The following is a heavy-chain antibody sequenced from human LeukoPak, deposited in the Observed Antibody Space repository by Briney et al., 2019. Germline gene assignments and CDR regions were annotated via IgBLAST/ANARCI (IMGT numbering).Heavy chain of an antibody. J-gene: IGHJ5*02. D-gene: IGHD6-19*01. CDR1: GFTFSSYS. CDR2: ISSSGSYI. Sequence: GGSLRLSCAASGFTFSSYSMNWVRQAPGKGVEWVSSISSSGSYIYHADSVRGRFTISRDNAKNSLYLQMNSLRAEDTAVYYCVRIAVAGDWFDPWGQGTLVTVSS. CDR3: VRIAVAGDWFDP. V-gene: IGHV3-21*01.